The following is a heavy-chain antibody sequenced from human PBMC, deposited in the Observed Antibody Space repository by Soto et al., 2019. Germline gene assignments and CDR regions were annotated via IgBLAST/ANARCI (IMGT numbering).Heavy chain of an antibody. CDR3: AKDIDYGGNSGFDY. J-gene: IGHJ4*02. CDR1: GFTFDDYA. Sequence: GGSLRLSCAASGFTFDDYAMHWVRQAPGKGLEWVSGISWNSGSIGYADSVKGRFTISRDNAKNSLYLQMNSLRAEDTALYYCAKDIDYGGNSGFDYWGQGTLVTVSS. V-gene: IGHV3-9*01. D-gene: IGHD4-17*01. CDR2: ISWNSGSI.